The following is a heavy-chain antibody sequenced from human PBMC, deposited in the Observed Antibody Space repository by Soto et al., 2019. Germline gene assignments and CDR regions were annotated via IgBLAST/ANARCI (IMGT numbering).Heavy chain of an antibody. CDR1: GYTLTELS. Sequence: VASVKVSCKVSGYTLTELSMHWVRQAPGQGLEWMGIINPSGGSTSYAQKFQGRVTMTRDTSTSTVYMELSSLRSEDTAVYYCARSYDSSGYYYAFDIWGQGTMVTVSS. CDR3: ARSYDSSGYYYAFDI. CDR2: INPSGGST. J-gene: IGHJ3*02. D-gene: IGHD3-22*01. V-gene: IGHV1-46*01.